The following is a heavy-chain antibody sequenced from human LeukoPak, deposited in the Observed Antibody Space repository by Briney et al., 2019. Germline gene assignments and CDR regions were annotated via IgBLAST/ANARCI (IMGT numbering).Heavy chain of an antibody. CDR2: IYSGGST. CDR1: GFTVSSNY. V-gene: IGHV3-53*01. Sequence: PGGSLRLSCAASGFTVSSNYMSWVRPAPGKGLEWVSVIYSGGSTYYADSVKGRFTISRDNSKNTLYLQMNSLRAEDTAVYYCARDLVRSFDYWGQGTLVTVSS. CDR3: ARDLVRSFDY. D-gene: IGHD1-26*01. J-gene: IGHJ4*02.